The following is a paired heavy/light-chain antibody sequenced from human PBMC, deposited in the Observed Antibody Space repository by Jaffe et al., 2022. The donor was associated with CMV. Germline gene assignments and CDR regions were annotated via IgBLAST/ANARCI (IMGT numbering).Light chain of an antibody. Sequence: SYVLTQPPSVSVAPGETATITCGGTNIGTKRVHWFQQKPGQAPVLVIYYNSDRPSGIPERFSGSNSGNTATLTISRVEAGDEADYFCQVRDSTSYNPFVFGPGTTVTVL. CDR1: NIGTKR. V-gene: IGLV3-21*04. J-gene: IGLJ1*01. CDR2: YNS. CDR3: QVRDSTSYNPFV.
Heavy chain of an antibody. J-gene: IGHJ4*02. CDR3: ARISGFNYGDPYFDY. Sequence: QVQLQESGPGLVKPSQTLSLTCIVSGDSVSSGAYYWSWLRQHPGQGLEWIGYIYYSGNTYSNPSLKSRLTLSVDTSKNQFSLKLSSVTAADSAVYYCARISGFNYGDPYFDYWGQGTLVTVSS. CDR2: IYYSGNT. CDR1: GDSVSSGAYY. D-gene: IGHD5-18*01. V-gene: IGHV4-31*03.